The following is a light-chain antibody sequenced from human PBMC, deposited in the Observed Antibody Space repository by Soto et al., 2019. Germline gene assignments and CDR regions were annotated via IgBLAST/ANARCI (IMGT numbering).Light chain of an antibody. CDR1: QSVSSSY. Sequence: ERVLTQAAGALSKTKGERATLSCRASQSVSSSYLVWYQQRPGQPPRLLIYGTSNRAAGIPDRFTGTGSGTDFTLTIFFLYPQDSAFYYCQQSGSSALT. CDR2: GTS. CDR3: QQSGSSALT. J-gene: IGKJ4*01. V-gene: IGKV3-20*01.